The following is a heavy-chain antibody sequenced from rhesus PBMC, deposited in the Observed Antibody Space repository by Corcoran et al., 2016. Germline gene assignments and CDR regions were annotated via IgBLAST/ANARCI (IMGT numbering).Heavy chain of an antibody. CDR1: GGSISSNY. CDR2: ISGSVGRT. J-gene: IGHJ4*01. Sequence: QVQLQESGPGLVKPSETLSLTCAVSGGSISSNYWSWIRQPPGKGLEWIGRISGSVGRTDYNPSLKSRVTISTDTSKNQFSLKLSSVTAADTAVYYWASKRYSGYSFGVDYFDYWGQGVLVTVSS. D-gene: IGHD5-24*01. CDR3: ASKRYSGYSFGVDYFDY. V-gene: IGHV4-173*01.